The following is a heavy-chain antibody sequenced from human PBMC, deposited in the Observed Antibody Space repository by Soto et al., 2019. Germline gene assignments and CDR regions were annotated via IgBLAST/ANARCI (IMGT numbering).Heavy chain of an antibody. Sequence: QVQLVQSGAAVKKPGSSVNVSCKASGGTFSSYAISWVRQAPGQGLEWMGGIIPIFATANYAQKFQGRVTTTEDKSRSRAYRELRTLRYGDTSVYYCARLKLGIAAAAYYWGQGPLVTVS. V-gene: IGHV1-69*06. CDR3: ARLKLGIAAAAYY. D-gene: IGHD6-13*01. J-gene: IGHJ4*02. CDR2: IIPIFATA. CDR1: GGTFSSYA.